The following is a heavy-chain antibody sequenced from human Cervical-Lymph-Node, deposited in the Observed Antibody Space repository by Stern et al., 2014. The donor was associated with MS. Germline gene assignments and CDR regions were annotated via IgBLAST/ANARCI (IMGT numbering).Heavy chain of an antibody. CDR2: INPNTGNT. D-gene: IGHD2-15*01. CDR1: GYTFTNND. J-gene: IGHJ3*02. Sequence: QVQLVQSGAEVKKPGASVKVSCKASGYTFTNNDINWVRQATGQGLEWMGWINPNTGNTGYSQKFQGRVTMTMDNSINTVYMELTSLTSEDTAIYYGARGGCGVPTENDAFDIWGQGTMVTVSS. V-gene: IGHV1-8*01. CDR3: ARGGCGVPTENDAFDI.